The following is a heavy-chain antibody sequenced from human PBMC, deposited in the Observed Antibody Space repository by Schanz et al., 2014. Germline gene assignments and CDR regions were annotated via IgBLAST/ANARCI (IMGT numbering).Heavy chain of an antibody. CDR3: VKGGTNTLDS. Sequence: VQLVESGGGLVQPGRSLRLSCAVSGFSFSSYSMSWVRQAPGKGLEWIAYISSGGTTIYYADSVKGRFTISRDNSKNTLYLQMNSLRGDDTAIYYCVKGGTNTLDSWGQGTLVTVSS. V-gene: IGHV3-48*01. J-gene: IGHJ4*02. CDR1: GFSFSSYS. CDR2: ISSGGTTI.